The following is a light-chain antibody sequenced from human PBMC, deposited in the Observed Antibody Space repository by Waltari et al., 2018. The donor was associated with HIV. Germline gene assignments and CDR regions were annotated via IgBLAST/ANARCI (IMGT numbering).Light chain of an antibody. CDR1: TSDVGAYNY. V-gene: IGLV2-8*01. CDR3: TSYAGRNTLV. Sequence: QSALTQPPSASGSPGQSVTISCPGKTSDVGAYNYVSWYQQHPGKAPKLMIYEVFKRPPGVPDRFSGSKSGNTASLTVSGLQAEDEADYYCTSYAGRNTLVFGGGTKLTVL. CDR2: EVF. J-gene: IGLJ2*01.